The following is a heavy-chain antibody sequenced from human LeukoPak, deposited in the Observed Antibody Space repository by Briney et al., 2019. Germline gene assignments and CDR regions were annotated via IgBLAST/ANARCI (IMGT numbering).Heavy chain of an antibody. J-gene: IGHJ4*02. V-gene: IGHV4-4*02. CDR2: IYYSGST. Sequence: SETLSLTCAVSGGSISSSNWWSWVRQPPGKGLEWIGYIYYSGSTNYNPSLKSRVTISVDTSKNQFSLKLSSVTAADTAVYYCARTKWELYDYWGQGTLVTVSS. CDR3: ARTKWELYDY. CDR1: GGSISSSNW. D-gene: IGHD1-26*01.